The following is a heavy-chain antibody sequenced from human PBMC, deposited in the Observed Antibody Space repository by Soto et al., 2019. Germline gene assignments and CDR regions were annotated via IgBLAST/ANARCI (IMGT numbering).Heavy chain of an antibody. D-gene: IGHD3-22*01. CDR1: GFTFSSYG. J-gene: IGHJ4*02. Sequence: GGSLRLSCAASGFTFSSYGMHWVRQAPGKGLEWVAVISYDGSNKYYADSVKGRFTISRDNSKNTLYLQMNSLRAEDTAVYYCAKGLPYYYDSSGYYIKPPLDYWGQGTLVTVSS. CDR3: AKGLPYYYDSSGYYIKPPLDY. V-gene: IGHV3-30*18. CDR2: ISYDGSNK.